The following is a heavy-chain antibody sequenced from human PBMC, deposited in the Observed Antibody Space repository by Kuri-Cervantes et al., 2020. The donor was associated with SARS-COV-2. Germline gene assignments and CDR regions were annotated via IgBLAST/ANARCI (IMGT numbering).Heavy chain of an antibody. D-gene: IGHD2-2*01. J-gene: IGHJ4*02. CDR2: IYYSGST. CDR3: ARAPNSRYCSSTSCYFDY. Sequence: SETLSLTCTVSGGSISSHYWSWIRQPPGKGLEWIGYIYYSGSTNYNPSLKSRVTISVDTSKNQFSPKLSSVTAADTAVYYCARAPNSRYCSSTSCYFDYWGQGTLVTVSS. CDR1: GGSISSHY. V-gene: IGHV4-59*11.